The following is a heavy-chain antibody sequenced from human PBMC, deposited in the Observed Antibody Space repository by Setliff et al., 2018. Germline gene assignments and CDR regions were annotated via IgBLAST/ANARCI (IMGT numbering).Heavy chain of an antibody. CDR3: ARGRAGHSGH. CDR2: IYYSGSTS. D-gene: IGHD6-19*01. Sequence: SETLSLTCTVSGGSISSGGYYWSWIRQHPGKGLEWIGYIYYSGSTSYHNPSLKSRVTISVDTSKNQFSLKLSSVTAADTAVYYCARGRAGHSGHWGQGTLVTVSS. J-gene: IGHJ4*02. CDR1: GGSISSGGYY. V-gene: IGHV4-31*03.